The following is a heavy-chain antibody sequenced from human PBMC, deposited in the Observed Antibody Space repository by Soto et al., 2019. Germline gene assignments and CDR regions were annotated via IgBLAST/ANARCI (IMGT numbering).Heavy chain of an antibody. D-gene: IGHD2-21*02. J-gene: IGHJ4*02. V-gene: IGHV4-39*01. CDR1: GESISSSSYY. CDR2: IYYSGRT. Sequence: SETLSLTCIVSGESISSSSYYWGWIRQPPGKGLEWIGSIYYSGRTYYNPSFKSRVTIFIDTSKNQFSLKLSSVTATDTAVYYCARQRTTVATQAYFDHWGQGALATVSS. CDR3: ARQRTTVATQAYFDH.